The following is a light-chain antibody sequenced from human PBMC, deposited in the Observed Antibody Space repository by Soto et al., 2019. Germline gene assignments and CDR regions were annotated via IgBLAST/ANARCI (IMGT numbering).Light chain of an antibody. J-gene: IGLJ1*01. Sequence: QSVLTQPPSVSGAPGQRVTISCTGSSSNIGAGYDVHWYQQLPGTAPKLLIYDDTNRPSGVPDRFSGSKSGTSASLAITGLQAEDEADYYCQSYDSSLNDDVFGFGTKLTVL. V-gene: IGLV1-40*01. CDR3: QSYDSSLNDDV. CDR1: SSNIGAGYD. CDR2: DDT.